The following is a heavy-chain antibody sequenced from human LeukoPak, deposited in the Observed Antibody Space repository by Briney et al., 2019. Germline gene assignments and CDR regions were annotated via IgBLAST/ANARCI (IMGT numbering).Heavy chain of an antibody. CDR1: GFTFSSYG. CDR3: AMGAMVLLY. D-gene: IGHD5-18*01. J-gene: IGHJ4*02. CDR2: ISYDGSNK. Sequence: PGGSLRLSCAASGFTFSSYGMHWVRQAPGKGLEWVAVISYDGSNKYYADSVKGRFTISRDNSKNTLYLQMNSLRAEDTAVYYCAMGAMVLLYWGQGTLVTVSS. V-gene: IGHV3-30*03.